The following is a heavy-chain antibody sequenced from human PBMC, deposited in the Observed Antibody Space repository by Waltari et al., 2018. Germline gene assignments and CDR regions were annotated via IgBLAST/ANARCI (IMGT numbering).Heavy chain of an antibody. J-gene: IGHJ6*02. CDR3: ARDKVERAAAGPITYYGMDV. CDR2: IYSGGST. CDR1: GFTVSSNY. V-gene: IGHV3-53*01. Sequence: EVQLVESGGGLIQPGGSLRLSCAASGFTVSSNYMSWVRQAPGKGLEWVSVIYSGGSTYYADSVKGRFTISRDKSKNTLYLQMNSLRAEDTAVYYCARDKVERAAAGPITYYGMDVWGQGTTVTVSS. D-gene: IGHD6-13*01.